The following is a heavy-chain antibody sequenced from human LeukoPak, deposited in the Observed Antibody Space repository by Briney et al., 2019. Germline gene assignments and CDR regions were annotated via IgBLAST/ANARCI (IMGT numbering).Heavy chain of an antibody. D-gene: IGHD1-1*01. CDR2: IIPIFGTA. J-gene: IGHJ5*02. V-gene: IGHV1-69*05. Sequence: SVKVSCKASGGTFSSYAISWVRQAPGQGLEWMGGIIPIFGTANYAQKFQGRVTITTDESTSTAYMELSSLRSEDTAVYYCARSLSTPSPYNWNDGVVWFDPWGQGTLVTVSS. CDR1: GGTFSSYA. CDR3: ARSLSTPSPYNWNDGVVWFDP.